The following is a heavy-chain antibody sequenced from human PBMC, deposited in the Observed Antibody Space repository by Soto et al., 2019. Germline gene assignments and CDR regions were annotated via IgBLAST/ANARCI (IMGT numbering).Heavy chain of an antibody. CDR3: TRRGRQSANWFDP. V-gene: IGHV1-69*14. J-gene: IGHJ5*02. Sequence: QVQLVQSGAEVKMPGSSVKVPCKASGGTFNSFSIDWVRQAPGQGLEWMGGIIPMSGRPNYAQRFQGRVTFSADKSTNTVYLEVSSLTNEDTAVYYCTRRGRQSANWFDPLGQGTLVTVSS. CDR1: GGTFNSFS. CDR2: IIPMSGRP.